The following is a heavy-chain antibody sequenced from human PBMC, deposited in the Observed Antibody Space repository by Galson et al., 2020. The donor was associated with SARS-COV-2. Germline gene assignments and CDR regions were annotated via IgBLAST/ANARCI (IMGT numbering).Heavy chain of an antibody. CDR3: VYQFHALDS. D-gene: IGHD2-21*01. CDR2: ISHDASAK. V-gene: IGHV3-30*01. Sequence: TGGSLRLSCAASGFSFSLYAMNWVRQAPGEGLEWVTLISHDASAKTYADSVKGRFTVSRDNSKNIVYLDLNTLKTEDTAMYFCVYQFHALDSWGQGTFVAVSS. J-gene: IGHJ4*02. CDR1: GFSFSLYA.